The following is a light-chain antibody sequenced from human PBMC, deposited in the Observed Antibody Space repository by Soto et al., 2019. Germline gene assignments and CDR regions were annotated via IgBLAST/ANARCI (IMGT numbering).Light chain of an antibody. J-gene: IGKJ2*01. CDR2: GAS. Sequence: EIVLTQSPGTLYLSPGERATLSCRASQSVRSNYLAWYQQKPGQAPRLLVYGASSMATGIPDTFSGSGSGTDFTLTISKLEPEDVAVYSCHQYSTSPYTFGQGTKLELK. CDR3: HQYSTSPYT. CDR1: QSVRSNY. V-gene: IGKV3-20*01.